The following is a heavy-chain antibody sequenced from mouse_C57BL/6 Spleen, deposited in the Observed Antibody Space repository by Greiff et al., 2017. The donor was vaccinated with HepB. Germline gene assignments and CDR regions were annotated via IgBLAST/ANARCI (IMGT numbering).Heavy chain of an antibody. CDR2: ISDGGSYT. CDR1: GFTFSSYA. J-gene: IGHJ3*01. V-gene: IGHV5-4*01. Sequence: EVHLVESGGGLVKPGGSLKLSCAASGFTFSSYAMSWVRQTPEKRLEWVATISDGGSYTYYPDNVKGRFTISRDNAKNNLYLQMSHLKSEDTAMYYCARSYGYDGVYAYWGQGTLVTVSA. D-gene: IGHD2-2*01. CDR3: ARSYGYDGVYAY.